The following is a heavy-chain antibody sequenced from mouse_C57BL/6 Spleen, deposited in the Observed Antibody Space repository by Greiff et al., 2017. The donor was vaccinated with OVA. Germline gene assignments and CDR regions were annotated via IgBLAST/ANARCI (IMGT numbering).Heavy chain of an antibody. CDR3: AKNLGRGYAMDY. CDR1: GFSLTSYG. Sequence: QVQLQQSGPGLVQPSQSLSITCTVSGFSLTSYGVHWVRQSQGKGLEWLGVIWRGGSTDHNAAFMSRLSITKDNSKGPVFLKMNSLQADDTAIYSCAKNLGRGYAMDYWGEGTSVTVSS. V-gene: IGHV2-5*01. CDR2: IWRGGST. D-gene: IGHD4-1*01. J-gene: IGHJ4*01.